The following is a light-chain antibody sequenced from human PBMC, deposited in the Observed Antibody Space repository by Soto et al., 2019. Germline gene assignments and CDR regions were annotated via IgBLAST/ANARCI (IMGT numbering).Light chain of an antibody. J-gene: IGKJ4*01. Sequence: DIQMTQSPSSLSASVGDRVSITCQASQDISQYLNWYQQKPGKTPTLLIYDASNLKTGVPSRFSGGGSGTHITFTISSLQPEDIAKYSCQQYDNLPFTFGGGTKVEIK. CDR1: QDISQY. V-gene: IGKV1-33*01. CDR3: QQYDNLPFT. CDR2: DAS.